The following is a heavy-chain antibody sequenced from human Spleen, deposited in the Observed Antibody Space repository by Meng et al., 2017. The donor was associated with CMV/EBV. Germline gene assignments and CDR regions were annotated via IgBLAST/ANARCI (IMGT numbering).Heavy chain of an antibody. CDR3: ARGVSVTVFGVIIIPDAFDI. Sequence: SHDIYWVRQATGQGLEWMGWMKPNTDTTAYAQNFQGRVTMAADSSLSTAYMELRGLTSEDTAVYYCARGVSVTVFGVIIIPDAFDIWGQGTMVTVSS. V-gene: IGHV1-8*01. D-gene: IGHD3-3*01. CDR2: MKPNTDTT. CDR1: SHD. J-gene: IGHJ3*02.